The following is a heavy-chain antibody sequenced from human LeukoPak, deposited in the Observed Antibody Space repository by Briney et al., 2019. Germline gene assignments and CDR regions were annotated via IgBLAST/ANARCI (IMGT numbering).Heavy chain of an antibody. J-gene: IGHJ3*02. Sequence: SETLSLTCTVSGYSISSGYYWGWIRQPPGKGLEWIGSIYHSGSTNYNPSLKSRVTISVDKSKNQFSLKLSSVTAADTAVYYCARVGYSYGSAFDIWGQGTMVTVSS. D-gene: IGHD5-18*01. CDR3: ARVGYSYGSAFDI. CDR2: IYHSGST. CDR1: GYSISSGYY. V-gene: IGHV4-38-2*02.